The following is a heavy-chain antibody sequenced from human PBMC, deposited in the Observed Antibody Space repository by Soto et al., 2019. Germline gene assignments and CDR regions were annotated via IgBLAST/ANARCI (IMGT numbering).Heavy chain of an antibody. CDR1: GGSISSGGYY. CDR3: ARSSLTGHYFRGGFDP. D-gene: IGHD3-9*01. CDR2: VYYSGST. Sequence: QVHLQESGPGLVKPSQTLSLTCTVSGGSISSGGYYWSWIRQHPGKGLEWIGFVYYSGSTYYSPSLKSRITISLDTSKNQFSLNLSSVTAADTAVYYCARSSLTGHYFRGGFDPWGQGTLVTVSS. J-gene: IGHJ5*02. V-gene: IGHV4-31*03.